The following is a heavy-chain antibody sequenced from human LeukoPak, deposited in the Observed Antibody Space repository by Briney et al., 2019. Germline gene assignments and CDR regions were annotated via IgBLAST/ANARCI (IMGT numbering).Heavy chain of an antibody. CDR1: RFTFSSYG. CDR3: ARGVTQYCSSTSCYYFDY. J-gene: IGHJ4*02. V-gene: IGHV3-33*01. CDR2: IWYDGSNK. D-gene: IGHD2-2*01. Sequence: GGSLRLSCAASRFTFSSYGMHWVRQAPGKGLESVAVIWYDGSNKYYADSVKGRFTISRDNSKHTLYLQINSLRAEDTAVYYCARGVTQYCSSTSCYYFDYWGQGTLVTVSS.